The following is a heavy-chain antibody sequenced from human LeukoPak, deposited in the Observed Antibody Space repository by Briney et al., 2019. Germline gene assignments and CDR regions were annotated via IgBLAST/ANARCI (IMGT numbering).Heavy chain of an antibody. CDR1: GFTFSSYE. V-gene: IGHV3-48*03. CDR3: ARAPDSSGYYHEFDY. J-gene: IGHJ4*02. Sequence: PGGSLRLSCAASGFTFSSYEMNRVRQAPGKGLEWVSYISGSGSTVYYADSVRGRFTISRDNAKNSLYLQMNSLRAEDTAVYYCARAPDSSGYYHEFDYWGQGTLVTVSS. CDR2: ISGSGSTV. D-gene: IGHD3-22*01.